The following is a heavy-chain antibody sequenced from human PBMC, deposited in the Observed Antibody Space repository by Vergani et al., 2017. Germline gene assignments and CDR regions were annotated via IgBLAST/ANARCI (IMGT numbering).Heavy chain of an antibody. CDR1: GFSFSDHY. Sequence: QVQLVVSGGGLVKPGGSLRLSCAASGFSFSDHYMTWIRQAPGKGLEWVSYISNSGNTIEYADSVKGRFSISRDNGKSSLFLQMDSLRAEDTAVYYCARDHRDYNNYPGTFDIGGQGSMVTVSS. CDR3: ARDHRDYNNYPGTFDI. D-gene: IGHD5-24*01. J-gene: IGHJ3*02. V-gene: IGHV3-11*01. CDR2: ISNSGNTI.